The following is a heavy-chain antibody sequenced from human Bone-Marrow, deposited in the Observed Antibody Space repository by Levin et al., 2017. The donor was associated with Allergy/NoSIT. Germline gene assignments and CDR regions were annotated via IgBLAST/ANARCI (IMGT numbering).Heavy chain of an antibody. Sequence: PGGSLRLSCATSGFTFDDYAMHWVRQAPGKGLEWVSGISWNSATIAYADSVKGRFIVSRDNANNSLSLQMNSLRTEDTAWYYCVKDGDTFYDSDGYSSFNWFDPWGQGTLVTVSS. CDR2: ISWNSATI. D-gene: IGHD3-22*01. J-gene: IGHJ5*02. CDR1: GFTFDDYA. V-gene: IGHV3-9*01. CDR3: VKDGDTFYDSDGYSSFNWFDP.